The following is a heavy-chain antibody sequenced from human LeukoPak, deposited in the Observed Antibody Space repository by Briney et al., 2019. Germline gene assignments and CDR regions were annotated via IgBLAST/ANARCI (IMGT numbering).Heavy chain of an antibody. CDR3: ASYYESSGFLRNFDY. CDR2: IWYDGSNK. CDR1: GFTFSSYG. D-gene: IGHD3-22*01. Sequence: GGSLRLSCAASGFTFSSYGMHWVRQAPGKGLEWVAVIWYDGSNKYYADSVKGRFTISRDNSKNTLYLQMNSLRAEDTAVYYCASYYESSGFLRNFDYWGQGTLVTVSS. J-gene: IGHJ4*02. V-gene: IGHV3-33*01.